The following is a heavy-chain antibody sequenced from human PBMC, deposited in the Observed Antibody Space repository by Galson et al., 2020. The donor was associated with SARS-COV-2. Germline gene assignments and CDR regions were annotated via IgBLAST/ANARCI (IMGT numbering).Heavy chain of an antibody. Sequence: GGSLRLSCAASGFSVSSSFMTWVRQAPGRGLEWVSVIYSDGNTYYADTVKGRFTISRDNSKNTVYLQMNSLRAEDTAVYYCARERMAGTMYNYFDYWGQGTLVTGSS. V-gene: IGHV3-53*01. CDR2: IYSDGNT. CDR1: GFSVSSSF. CDR3: ARERMAGTMYNYFDY. D-gene: IGHD6-19*01. J-gene: IGHJ4*02.